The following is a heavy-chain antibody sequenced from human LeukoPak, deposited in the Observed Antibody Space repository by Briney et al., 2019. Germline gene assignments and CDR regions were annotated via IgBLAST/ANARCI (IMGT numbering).Heavy chain of an antibody. D-gene: IGHD3-3*01. V-gene: IGHV4-59*12. CDR3: AGRYYDFWSGYYNYFDY. CDR2: IYYSGST. CDR1: GGSISSYY. Sequence: PSETLSLTCTVSGGSISSYYWSWIRQPPGKGLEWIGYIYYSGSTNYNPSLKSRVTISVDTSKNQFSLKLSSVTAADTAVYYCAGRYYDFWSGYYNYFDYWGQGTLVTVSS. J-gene: IGHJ4*02.